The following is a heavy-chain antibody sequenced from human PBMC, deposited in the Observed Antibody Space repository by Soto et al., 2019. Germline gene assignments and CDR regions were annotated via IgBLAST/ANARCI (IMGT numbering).Heavy chain of an antibody. CDR2: ISYDGSYE. J-gene: IGHJ6*02. V-gene: IGHV3-30*18. CDR1: EFTFSSHG. CDR3: AKDGGGGYQPPNYYYYGLDV. Sequence: GGSLRLSCVGSEFTFSSHGMHWVRQAPGKGLEWVAVISYDGSYEYYTDSVKGRFTISRDNSKNTLYLQMNSLRGEDTGVYYCAKDGGGGYQPPNYYYYGLDVWGQGSTVTVSS. D-gene: IGHD5-12*01.